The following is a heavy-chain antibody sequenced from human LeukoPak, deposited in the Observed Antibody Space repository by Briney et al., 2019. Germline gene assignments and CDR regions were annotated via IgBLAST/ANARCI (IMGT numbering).Heavy chain of an antibody. CDR1: GGSISSYY. D-gene: IGHD3-22*01. J-gene: IGHJ4*02. V-gene: IGHV4-59*08. CDR3: ARLQSQIGQYYYDSSGYYYFDY. CDR2: IYYSGST. Sequence: SETLSLTCTVSGGSISSYYWSWIRQPPGKGLEWIGYIYYSGSTNYKSSLKSRVTISVDTSKNQFSLKLSSVTAADTAVYYCARLQSQIGQYYYDSSGYYYFDYWGQGTLVTVSS.